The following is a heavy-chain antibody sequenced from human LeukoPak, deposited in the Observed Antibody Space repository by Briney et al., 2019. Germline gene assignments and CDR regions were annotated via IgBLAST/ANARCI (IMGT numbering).Heavy chain of an antibody. CDR1: GYTFTSYD. D-gene: IGHD3-3*01. CDR3: ARTITYYDFWSGYSGGAFDI. CDR2: MNPNSGNT. V-gene: IGHV1-8*01. Sequence: GASVKVSCKASGYTFTSYDINWVRQAPGQGLEWMGWMNPNSGNTGYAQKFQGRVTMTRNTSISTAYMELSSLRSEDTAVYYCARTITYYDFWSGYSGGAFDIWGQGTMVTVSS. J-gene: IGHJ3*02.